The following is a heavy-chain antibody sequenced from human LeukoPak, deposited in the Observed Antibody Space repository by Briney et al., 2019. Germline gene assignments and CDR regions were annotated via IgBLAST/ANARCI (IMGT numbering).Heavy chain of an antibody. D-gene: IGHD2-15*01. J-gene: IGHJ6*02. CDR3: ARGQGYCSGGSCYYYYGMDV. CDR2: INHSGST. Sequence: SETLSFTCAVYGGSFSGYYWSWIRQPPGKGLEWIGEINHSGSTYYNPSLKSRVTISVDTSKNQFSLKLSSVTAADTAVYYCARGQGYCSGGSCYYYYGMDVWGQGTTVTVSS. CDR1: GGSFSGYY. V-gene: IGHV4-34*01.